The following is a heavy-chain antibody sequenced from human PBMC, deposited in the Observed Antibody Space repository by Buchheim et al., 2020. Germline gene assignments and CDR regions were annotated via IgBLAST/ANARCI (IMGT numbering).Heavy chain of an antibody. CDR2: IVVGSGNT. CDR3: AEEARYERHYYYYYGMNV. D-gene: IGHD1-1*01. V-gene: IGHV1-58*01. CDR1: GFTFTSSA. J-gene: IGHJ6*02. Sequence: QMQLVQSGPEVKKPGTSVKVSCKASGFTFTSSAVQWVRQARGQRLEWIGWIVVGSGNTNYAQKFQERVTITRDMSTSTAYMELGSPRSEDTAVYYCAEEARYERHYYYYYGMNVWGQGTT.